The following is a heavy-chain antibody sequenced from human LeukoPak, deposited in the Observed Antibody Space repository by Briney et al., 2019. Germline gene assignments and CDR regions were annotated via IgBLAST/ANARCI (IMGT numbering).Heavy chain of an antibody. CDR3: ARGSVGASTDYYYYYMDV. Sequence: SETLSLTCTVSGGSISTYYWSWMRQPPGKGLEWIGYIYYSGSTTYNPSLKSRVTISVDTSKNQFSLRLSSVTAADTAVYYCARGSVGASTDYYYYYMDVWGKGTTVTVSS. J-gene: IGHJ6*03. V-gene: IGHV4-59*01. CDR1: GGSISTYY. CDR2: IYYSGST. D-gene: IGHD1-26*01.